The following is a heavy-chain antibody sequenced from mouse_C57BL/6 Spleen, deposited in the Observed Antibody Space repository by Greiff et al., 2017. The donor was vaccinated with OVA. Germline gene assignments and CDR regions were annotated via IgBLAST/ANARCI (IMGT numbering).Heavy chain of an antibody. D-gene: IGHD2-4*01. J-gene: IGHJ1*03. Sequence: QVQLQQPGAELVKPGASVKLSCKASGYTFTSYWMHWVKQRPGRGLEWIGRIDPNSGGTKYNEKFKSKATLTVDKPYSTAYLQLSSLTSEDAAVYYCAREGGYYDYDGYFYVWGTGTTVTVSS. V-gene: IGHV1-72*01. CDR1: GYTFTSYW. CDR3: AREGGYYDYDGYFYV. CDR2: IDPNSGGT.